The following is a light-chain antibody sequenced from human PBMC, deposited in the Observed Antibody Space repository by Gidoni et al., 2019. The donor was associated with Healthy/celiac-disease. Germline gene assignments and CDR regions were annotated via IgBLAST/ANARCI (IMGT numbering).Light chain of an antibody. CDR3: QQYYSTSS. Sequence: DIQMTQSPSSLSASVGDRVTITCRASQGISNSLAWYQQKPGKAPKLLLYAASRLESGVPSRFSGSGSGTDYSLTISSRQPEDFATYYCQQYYSTSSFGQGTKVEIK. J-gene: IGKJ1*01. CDR1: QGISNS. V-gene: IGKV1-NL1*01. CDR2: AAS.